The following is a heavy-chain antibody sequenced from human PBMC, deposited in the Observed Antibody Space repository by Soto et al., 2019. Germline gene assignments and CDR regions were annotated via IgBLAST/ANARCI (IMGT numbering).Heavy chain of an antibody. CDR1: GFTFDDYA. CDR2: ISWNSSSI. D-gene: IGHD1-26*01. J-gene: IGHJ4*02. CDR3: AKDSGGYYFASQEYCDY. Sequence: EVQLVESGGGLVQPGRSLRLSCAASGFTFDDYAMHWVRQAPGKGLEWVSGISWNSSSIGYADSVKGPFTISRDNAKNSLYLQMNSLRAEDRVLYYCAKDSGGYYFASQEYCDYWGQGTLVTVSS. V-gene: IGHV3-9*01.